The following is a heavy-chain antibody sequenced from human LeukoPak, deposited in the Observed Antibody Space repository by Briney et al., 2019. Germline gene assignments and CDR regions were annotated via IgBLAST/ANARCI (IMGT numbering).Heavy chain of an antibody. J-gene: IGHJ4*02. Sequence: GASAKVSCKASGYSFPSYGISWVRQAPGQGLEWMGWISTYNGNTNYAQKFQGRVTMTTDTSTTTAYMELRSLRSDDTAVYYCARNSYDYIWGNYRTPDYWGQGTLVTVSS. D-gene: IGHD3-16*02. V-gene: IGHV1-18*04. CDR3: ARNSYDYIWGNYRTPDY. CDR2: ISTYNGNT. CDR1: GYSFPSYG.